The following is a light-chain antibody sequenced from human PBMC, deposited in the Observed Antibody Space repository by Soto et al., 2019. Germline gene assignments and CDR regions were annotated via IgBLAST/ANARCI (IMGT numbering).Light chain of an antibody. V-gene: IGLV1-40*01. J-gene: IGLJ3*02. CDR1: SSNIGAGYD. CDR2: GNS. CDR3: QSYASSLSGSWV. Sequence: QSVLTQPPSVSGAPGQRVTISCTGSSSNIGAGYDVHWYQQLPGTAPKLLIYGNSNRPSGVPDRFSGSKSGTSASLAITGLQAEDEADYSCQSYASSLSGSWVFGGGTKHTVL.